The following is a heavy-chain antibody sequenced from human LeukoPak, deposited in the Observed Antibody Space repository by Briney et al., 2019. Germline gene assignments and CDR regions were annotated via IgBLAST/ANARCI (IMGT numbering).Heavy chain of an antibody. CDR2: ISAYNGNT. D-gene: IGHD3-3*01. Sequence: ASVKVSCKASGYTFTGYYMHWVRQAPGQGLEWMGWISAYNGNTNYAQKLQGRVTMTTDTSTSTAYMELRSLRSDDTAVYYCARHDSDFWSGYYRPHFDYWGQGTLVTVSS. J-gene: IGHJ4*02. CDR3: ARHDSDFWSGYYRPHFDY. V-gene: IGHV1-18*04. CDR1: GYTFTGYY.